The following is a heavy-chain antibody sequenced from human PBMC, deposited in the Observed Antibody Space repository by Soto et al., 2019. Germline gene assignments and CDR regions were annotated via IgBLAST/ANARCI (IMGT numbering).Heavy chain of an antibody. V-gene: IGHV1-18*01. CDR2: IGAYNGDT. CDR3: ARGTGTTSEGYLLDY. J-gene: IGHJ4*02. Sequence: ASVKVSCKASGYTFAIYGINWVRQAPGQGLEWMGWIGAYNGDTDYAQTLQGRVTMTADTSTSTAYMELRSLRSDDTGVYYCARGTGTTSEGYLLDYWGQGTLVTVSS. D-gene: IGHD1-1*01. CDR1: GYTFAIYG.